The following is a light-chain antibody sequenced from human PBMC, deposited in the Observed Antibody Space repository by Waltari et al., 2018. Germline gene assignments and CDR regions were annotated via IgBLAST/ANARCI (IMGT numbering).Light chain of an antibody. V-gene: IGKV3-15*01. CDR1: QSVSSN. CDR2: GVS. CDR3: QQYNNWPPVT. J-gene: IGKJ5*01. Sequence: EILMTQSPATLSVSPGERAPLSCRASQSVSSNLAWYQQKPGQAPRLLIYGVSTRATGIPARFSGSGSGTEFTLTISSLQSEDFAVYYCQQYNNWPPVTFGQGTRLEIK.